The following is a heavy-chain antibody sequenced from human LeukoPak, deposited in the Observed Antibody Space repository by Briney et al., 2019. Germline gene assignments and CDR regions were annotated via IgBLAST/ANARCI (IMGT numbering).Heavy chain of an antibody. CDR3: ARRGGIGLSSGWLPHNWFDP. CDR2: INPNSGGT. V-gene: IGHV1-2*02. Sequence: GASVKVSCKASGYTFTGYYVHWVRQAPGQGLEWMGWINPNSGGTNYAQKFQGRVTMTRDTSISTAYMELSRLRSDDTAVYYCARRGGIGLSSGWLPHNWFDPWGQGTLVTVSS. D-gene: IGHD6-19*01. CDR1: GYTFTGYY. J-gene: IGHJ5*02.